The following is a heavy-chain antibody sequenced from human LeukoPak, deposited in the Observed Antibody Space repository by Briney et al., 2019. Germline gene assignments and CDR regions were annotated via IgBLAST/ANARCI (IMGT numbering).Heavy chain of an antibody. CDR1: GGSISISSHY. Sequence: SETLSLTCTVSGGSISISSHYWGWIRQPPGKGLEWIVVIYYSGSTYYNPSLKSRVTISVDTSKNQFSLKLSSVTAADTAVYYCARHITNSYYDFWSGYSTSFDYWGQGTLIAVSS. CDR3: ARHITNSYYDFWSGYSTSFDY. J-gene: IGHJ4*02. D-gene: IGHD3-3*01. CDR2: IYYSGST. V-gene: IGHV4-39*01.